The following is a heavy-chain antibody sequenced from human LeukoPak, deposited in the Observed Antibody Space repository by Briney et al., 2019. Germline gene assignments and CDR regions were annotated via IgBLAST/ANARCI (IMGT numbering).Heavy chain of an antibody. D-gene: IGHD3-3*01. CDR2: IIPILGIA. CDR1: GGTFSSYA. Sequence: ASVKVSCKASGGTFSSYAISWVRQAPGQGLEWMGRIIPILGIANYAQKFQGGVTITADKSTSTAYMELSSLRSEDTAVYYCARDLGYDFWSGHFPGYWGQGTLVTVSS. CDR3: ARDLGYDFWSGHFPGY. V-gene: IGHV1-69*04. J-gene: IGHJ4*02.